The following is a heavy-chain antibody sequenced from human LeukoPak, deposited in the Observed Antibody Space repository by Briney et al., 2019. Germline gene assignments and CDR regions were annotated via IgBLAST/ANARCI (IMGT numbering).Heavy chain of an antibody. D-gene: IGHD4-23*01. CDR1: GGSISSYY. Sequence: SETLSLTCTVSGGSISSYYWSWIRQPPGKGLERIGYIYYSGSTNYNPSLKSRVTISVDTSKNQFSLKLSSVTAADTAVYYCARVYGGNSLGYWGQGTLVTVSS. J-gene: IGHJ4*02. V-gene: IGHV4-59*01. CDR3: ARVYGGNSLGY. CDR2: IYYSGST.